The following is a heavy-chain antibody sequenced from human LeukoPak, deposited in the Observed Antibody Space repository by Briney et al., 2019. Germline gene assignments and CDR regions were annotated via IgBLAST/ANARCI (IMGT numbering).Heavy chain of an antibody. J-gene: IGHJ4*02. CDR3: ARQRGDGDSTHLDY. V-gene: IGHV4-59*11. Sequence: SETLSLTCTVSGGSISSHYWSWVRQPPGKGLEWIGYIYYTGSTKYNPSLKSQVTISVDTSKNQFSLKLSSVTTGDTALYYCARQRGDGDSTHLDYWRRGTLVTVSS. D-gene: IGHD4-17*01. CDR2: IYYTGST. CDR1: GGSISSHY.